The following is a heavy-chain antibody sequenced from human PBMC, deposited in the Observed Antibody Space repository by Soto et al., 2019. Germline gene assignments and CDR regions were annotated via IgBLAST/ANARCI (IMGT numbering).Heavy chain of an antibody. D-gene: IGHD5-12*01. CDR2: IIPSFGIS. CDR1: GHTFSNYG. Sequence: QVQLVQSGAEVKKPGSSVKVSCKASGHTFSNYGVNWVRQAPGHGLEWMGGIIPSFGISNYAQKFQGRVTITADESTSTAYVDLSSLRSDDTAVYYCATRGGSDGYHFDSWGQGTLVTVSS. V-gene: IGHV1-69*12. J-gene: IGHJ4*02. CDR3: ATRGGSDGYHFDS.